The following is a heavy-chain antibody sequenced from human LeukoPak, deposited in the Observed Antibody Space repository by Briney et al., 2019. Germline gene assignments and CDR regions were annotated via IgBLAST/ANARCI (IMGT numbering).Heavy chain of an antibody. Sequence: GGSLRLSCAASEFTVSSNYMSWVRQAPGKGLEWVSVIYSGGSTYYADSVKGRFTISRDNSKNTLYLQMNSLRAEDTAVYYCAKVDRQLWYWGQGTLVTVSS. CDR1: EFTVSSNY. D-gene: IGHD5-18*01. CDR2: IYSGGST. CDR3: AKVDRQLWY. J-gene: IGHJ4*02. V-gene: IGHV3-53*01.